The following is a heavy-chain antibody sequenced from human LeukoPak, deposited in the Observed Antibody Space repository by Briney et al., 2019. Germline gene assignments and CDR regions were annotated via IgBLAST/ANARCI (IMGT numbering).Heavy chain of an antibody. CDR2: ISGSGGST. Sequence: GGSLRLSCAASGFTFSSYAMSWVRQAPGKGLGWVSAISGSGGSTYYADSVKGRFTISRDNPKNTLYLQMSSLRVEDTAVYFCARRGVVIRVILVGFHKEAYYFDSWGQGALVTVSS. D-gene: IGHD3-22*01. CDR3: ARRGVVIRVILVGFHKEAYYFDS. V-gene: IGHV3-23*01. J-gene: IGHJ4*02. CDR1: GFTFSSYA.